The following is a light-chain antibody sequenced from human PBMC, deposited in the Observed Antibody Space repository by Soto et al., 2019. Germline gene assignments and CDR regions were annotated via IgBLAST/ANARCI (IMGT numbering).Light chain of an antibody. CDR2: AAS. Sequence: IQMTQSPSSLSASVGYRVTITCRASQGISSYLAWYQQKPGKAPKLLIYAASTLQSGVPSRFSGSGSGTDSTLTISCLQSGDFATYYCQQYYSYPLTFGQGTRLEI. CDR3: QQYYSYPLT. J-gene: IGKJ5*01. CDR1: QGISSY. V-gene: IGKV1-8*01.